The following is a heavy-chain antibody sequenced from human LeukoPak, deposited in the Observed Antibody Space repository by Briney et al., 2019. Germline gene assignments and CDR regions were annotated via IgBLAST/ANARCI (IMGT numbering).Heavy chain of an antibody. CDR3: ARDPDQGRGFDY. Sequence: GGSLRLSCVASGFTFSSYSMNWVRQAPGKELEWVSYISSSSSTIYYADSVKGRFTISRDNAKNSLYLQMNSLRVEDTAVYYCARDPDQGRGFDYWGQGTLVTASS. D-gene: IGHD2-2*01. CDR1: GFTFSSYS. CDR2: ISSSSSTI. V-gene: IGHV3-48*01. J-gene: IGHJ4*02.